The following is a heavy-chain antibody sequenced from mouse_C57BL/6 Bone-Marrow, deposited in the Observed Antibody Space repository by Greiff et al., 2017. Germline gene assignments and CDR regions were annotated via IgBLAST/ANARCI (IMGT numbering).Heavy chain of an antibody. Sequence: QVQLQQPGAELVMPGASVKLSCKASGYTFTSYWMHWVKQRPGQGLEWIGEIDPSDSYTNYNQKFTGKSTLTVDNSSSTAYMQLSSLTSEDSAVYCGARSMGYGRALYYFDYWGQGTTLTVSS. CDR3: ARSMGYGRALYYFDY. D-gene: IGHD1-1*01. CDR1: GYTFTSYW. CDR2: IDPSDSYT. V-gene: IGHV1-69*01. J-gene: IGHJ2*01.